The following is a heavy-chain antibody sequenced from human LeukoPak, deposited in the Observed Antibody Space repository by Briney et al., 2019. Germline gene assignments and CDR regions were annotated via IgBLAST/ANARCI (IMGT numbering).Heavy chain of an antibody. CDR2: INPSGGST. CDR1: GYTFTSYY. D-gene: IGHD3-22*01. V-gene: IGHV1-46*01. CDR3: AKVSDSSGYQIPPYYYMDV. Sequence: ASVKVSCKASGYTFTSYYMHWVRQAPGQGLEWMGIINPSGGSTSYAQKFQGRVTMTRDMSTSTVYMELSSLRSEDTAVYYCAKVSDSSGYQIPPYYYMDVWGKGTTVTVSS. J-gene: IGHJ6*03.